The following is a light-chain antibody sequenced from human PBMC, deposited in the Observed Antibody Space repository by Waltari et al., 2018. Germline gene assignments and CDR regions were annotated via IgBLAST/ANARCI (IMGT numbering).Light chain of an antibody. CDR1: QSVSKY. Sequence: EVVLPQSPATLSLSPGERATLSCRASQSVSKYLAWYQQRPGQAPRLLFYAASTRATGIPDRISGSGSGTDFSLTISRLEPEDFAVYYCQNHERLPATFGQGTKVEIK. J-gene: IGKJ1*01. V-gene: IGKV3D-20*02. CDR2: AAS. CDR3: QNHERLPAT.